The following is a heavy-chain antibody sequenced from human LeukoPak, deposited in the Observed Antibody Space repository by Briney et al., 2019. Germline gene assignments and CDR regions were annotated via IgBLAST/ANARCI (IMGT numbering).Heavy chain of an antibody. D-gene: IGHD3-22*01. CDR3: ARALTYYYDSSGYRRSFDL. CDR1: GGSISSGGYY. J-gene: IGHJ2*01. CDR2: IYYSGST. V-gene: IGHV4-31*03. Sequence: SETLSLTCTVSGGSISSGGYYWSWIRQHPGKGLEWIGYIYYSGSTYYNPSLKSRVTISVDTSKNQFSLKLSSVTAADTAVYYCARALTYYYDSSGYRRSFDLWGRGTLVTVSS.